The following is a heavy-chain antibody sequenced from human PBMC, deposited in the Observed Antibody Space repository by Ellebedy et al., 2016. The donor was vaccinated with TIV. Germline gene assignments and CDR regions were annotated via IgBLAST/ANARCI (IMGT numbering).Heavy chain of an antibody. CDR1: GFTFDDYA. D-gene: IGHD6-13*01. CDR3: AKDIAAVRATWGYFRH. Sequence: GGSLRLXCAASGFTFDDYAMHWVRQAPGKGLEWVSGISWNSGSIGYADSVKGRFTISRDNAKKSLYLQMNSLRAEDTALYYCAKDIAAVRATWGYFRHWGQGTLVTVPS. CDR2: ISWNSGSI. J-gene: IGHJ1*01. V-gene: IGHV3-9*01.